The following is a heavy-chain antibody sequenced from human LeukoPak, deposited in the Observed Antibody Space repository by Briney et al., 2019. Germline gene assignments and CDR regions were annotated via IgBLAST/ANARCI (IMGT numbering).Heavy chain of an antibody. CDR1: GFTFSSRDW. V-gene: IGHV3-7*01. CDR2: IKQDGSEK. Sequence: PGGSLRLSCVASGFTFSSRDWMTWVRQAPGKGLEWVANIKQDGSEKNYVDSVKGRFTISRDNAKNSVDLQMNSLRAEDTAVYYCARGGTYGGRRYYFDYWGQGTLVTVSS. J-gene: IGHJ4*02. D-gene: IGHD1-1*01. CDR3: ARGGTYGGRRYYFDY.